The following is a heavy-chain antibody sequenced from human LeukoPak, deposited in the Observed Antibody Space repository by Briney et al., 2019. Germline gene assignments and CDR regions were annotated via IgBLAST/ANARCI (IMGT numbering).Heavy chain of an antibody. J-gene: IGHJ4*02. Sequence: SETLSLTCTVSGGSISSGEYYWSWIRQHPGKGLEWIGYIYYSGTTYYNPSLKSRVTLSVDTSKNQFSLTSMTAADTAMYYCARVEAATTNPRFGYWGQGALVTVSS. D-gene: IGHD5-24*01. CDR1: GGSISSGEYY. V-gene: IGHV4-31*03. CDR2: IYYSGTT. CDR3: ARVEAATTNPRFGY.